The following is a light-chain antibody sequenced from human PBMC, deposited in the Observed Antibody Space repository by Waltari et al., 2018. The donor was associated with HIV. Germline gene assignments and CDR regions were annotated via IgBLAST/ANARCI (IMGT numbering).Light chain of an antibody. V-gene: IGKV3-20*01. CDR3: QQYSSAPRS. CDR1: QTVDSSY. CDR2: GAS. J-gene: IGKJ2*01. Sequence: EIVLTQSPGTLSLSPGETVTLSCRASQTVDSSYLAWYQQKPGQPPRLLIYGASSWATGIPDRFSGSGSGADFTLTISGLEPEDFAVYYCQQYSSAPRSFGQGTKLEIK.